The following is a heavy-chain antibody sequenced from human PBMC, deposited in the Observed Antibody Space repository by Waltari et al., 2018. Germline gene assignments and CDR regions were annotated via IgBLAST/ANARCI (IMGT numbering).Heavy chain of an antibody. CDR1: GFTFSSYW. Sequence: EVQLVESGGGLVQPGGSLRLSCAASGFTFSSYWMSWVRQAPGKGLEWVANIKQDGSEKTSVDSVKVRFTISRDNSKNSLYLQMNSLRAEDTAVYYCASDENLSSGLPQDAFDIWGQGTMVTVSS. D-gene: IGHD6-19*01. J-gene: IGHJ3*02. CDR2: IKQDGSEK. CDR3: ASDENLSSGLPQDAFDI. V-gene: IGHV3-7*04.